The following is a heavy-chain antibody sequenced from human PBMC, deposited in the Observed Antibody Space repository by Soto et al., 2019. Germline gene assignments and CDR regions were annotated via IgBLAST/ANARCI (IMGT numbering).Heavy chain of an antibody. D-gene: IGHD1-26*01. J-gene: IGHJ4*02. CDR1: GYSISSSNW. CDR2: IYYSGTT. CDR3: AGRELPGPIDY. Sequence: QVQLQESGPGLVKPSDTLSLTCAVSGYSISSSNWWGWIRQPPGKGLEWIGYIYYSGTTYYNPSLRCPVTMAVDTATNQFSLKLTSVAAVDTAVYYCAGRELPGPIDYWGQGTLVTVSS. V-gene: IGHV4-28*01.